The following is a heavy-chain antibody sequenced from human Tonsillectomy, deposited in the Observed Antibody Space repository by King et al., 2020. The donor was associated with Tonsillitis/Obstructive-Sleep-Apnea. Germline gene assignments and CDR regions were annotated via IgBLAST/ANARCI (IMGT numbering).Heavy chain of an antibody. D-gene: IGHD2-2*01. CDR3: TTEIVCSGTSCSGRAFDI. Sequence: VQLVESGGGLVKPGGSLRLSCAASGFLFTDAWMSWVRQAPGKGLEWVGRIKSKIDTGTADYAAPVKGRFTISRDDSKNTMHLKMDSLKTEDKGMYYCTTEIVCSGTSCSGRAFDIWGQGTMVTVSS. V-gene: IGHV3-15*01. CDR1: GFLFTDAW. CDR2: IKSKIDTGTA. J-gene: IGHJ3*02.